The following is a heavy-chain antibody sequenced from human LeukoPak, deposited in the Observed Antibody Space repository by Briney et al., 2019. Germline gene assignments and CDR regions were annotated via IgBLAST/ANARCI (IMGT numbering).Heavy chain of an antibody. CDR3: AKYRSSSFSGFLEY. CDR2: MSYSGSST. V-gene: IGHV3-23*01. CDR1: GFTFSSYA. Sequence: QPGGSLRLSCAASGFTFSSYAMNWVRQAPGKGLEWVSAMSYSGSSTYYADSVKGRFTISRDNSKNTLYLQMNSLRAEDTAVYYCAKYRSSSFSGFLEYWGQGTLVTVSS. D-gene: IGHD6-6*01. J-gene: IGHJ4*02.